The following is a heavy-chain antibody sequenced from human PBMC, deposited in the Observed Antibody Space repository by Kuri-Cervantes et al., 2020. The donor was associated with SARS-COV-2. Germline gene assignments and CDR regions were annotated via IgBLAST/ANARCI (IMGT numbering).Heavy chain of an antibody. V-gene: IGHV1-2*04. J-gene: IGHJ6*02. CDR3: ARDSVRGIIVTYHSYGMDV. CDR1: GYTFTGYY. Sequence: ASVKVSCQASGYTFTGYYMHWVRQPPGQGLEWMGWINPNSGGTNYAQKFQGWVTMTRDTSISTVYMELSRLRSDDTAVYYCARDSVRGIIVTYHSYGMDVWGQGTTVTVSS. CDR2: INPNSGGT. D-gene: IGHD3-10*01.